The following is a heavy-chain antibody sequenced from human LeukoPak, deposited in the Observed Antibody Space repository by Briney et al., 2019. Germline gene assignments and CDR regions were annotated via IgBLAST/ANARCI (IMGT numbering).Heavy chain of an antibody. CDR1: GFTFSDYY. J-gene: IGHJ4*02. D-gene: IGHD6-13*01. Sequence: GGSLGLSCAASGFTFSDYYMSWIRQAPGKGLEWVSYISSSGSTIYYADSVKGRFTISRDNAKNSLYLQMNSLRAEDTAVYYCARAPVAAAGPFFDYWGQGTLVTVSS. CDR2: ISSSGSTI. V-gene: IGHV3-11*01. CDR3: ARAPVAAAGPFFDY.